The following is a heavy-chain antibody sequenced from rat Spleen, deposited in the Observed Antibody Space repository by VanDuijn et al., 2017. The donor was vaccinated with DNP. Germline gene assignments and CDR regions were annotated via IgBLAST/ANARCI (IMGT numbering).Heavy chain of an antibody. D-gene: IGHD3-4*01. Sequence: EVQLVESGGGSVQPGRSLKLSCAASGFTFSNYGMAWVRQAPKKGLEWVATISTSGGSTYYRDSVKGRFTISRDNAKSTLYLQMDSLRSEDTATYYCTTDRTTPFDYWGQGVMVTVSS. J-gene: IGHJ2*01. V-gene: IGHV5-27*01. CDR3: TTDRTTPFDY. CDR1: GFTFSNYG. CDR2: ISTSGGST.